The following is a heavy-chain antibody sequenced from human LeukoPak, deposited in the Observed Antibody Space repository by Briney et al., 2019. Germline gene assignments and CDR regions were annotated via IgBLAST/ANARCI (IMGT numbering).Heavy chain of an antibody. CDR1: GFTFSSYG. D-gene: IGHD4-17*01. CDR3: ARDLCESDYGDYGPLC. CDR2: IWYDGSNK. Sequence: GGSLRLSCAASGFTFSSYGMHWVRQAPGKGLEWVAVIWYDGSNKYYADSVKGRFTISRDNSKNTLYLQMNTLRAEDAAVYYCARDLCESDYGDYGPLCGGKRTGVTV. J-gene: IGHJ4*02. V-gene: IGHV3-33*01.